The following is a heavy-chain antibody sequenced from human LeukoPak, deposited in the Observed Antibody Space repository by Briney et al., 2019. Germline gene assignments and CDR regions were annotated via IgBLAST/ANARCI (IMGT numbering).Heavy chain of an antibody. CDR1: GFTFSSYA. V-gene: IGHV3-23*01. CDR3: AKIGTQSEFVWGSPGGEYFDY. D-gene: IGHD3-16*01. CDR2: IRGRGGST. Sequence: GGSLRLSCAASGFTFSSYAMSWVRQAPGKGLEWVSAIRGRGGSTYYADSVKGRFTISRDNSKNTLYLQMNSLRAEDTAVYYCAKIGTQSEFVWGSPGGEYFDYWGQGTLVTVSS. J-gene: IGHJ4*02.